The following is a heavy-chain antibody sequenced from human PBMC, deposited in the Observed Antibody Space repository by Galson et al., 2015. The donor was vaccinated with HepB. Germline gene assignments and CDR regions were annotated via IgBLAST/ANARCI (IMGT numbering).Heavy chain of an antibody. D-gene: IGHD2-2*03. Sequence: SVKVSCKASGGTFSSYAISWVRQAPGQGLEWMGGIIPIFGTANYAQKFQGRVTITADKSTSTAYMELSSLRSEDTAVYYCASGYCSSTSCLTPLDAFDIWGQGTMVTVSS. V-gene: IGHV1-69*06. CDR3: ASGYCSSTSCLTPLDAFDI. J-gene: IGHJ3*02. CDR2: IIPIFGTA. CDR1: GGTFSSYA.